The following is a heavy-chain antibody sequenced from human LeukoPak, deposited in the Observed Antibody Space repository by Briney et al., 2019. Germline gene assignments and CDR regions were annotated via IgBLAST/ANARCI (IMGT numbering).Heavy chain of an antibody. J-gene: IGHJ5*02. Sequence: SETLSLTCTVSGCSINSYYWSWIRQPPGKGLEWIGYAAYSGSTNYTPSLKSRVPLSLDTSKNQFSLKLSSVTAADTAVYYCARTVSGYYFNAWGPGTLVTVSS. V-gene: IGHV4-59*01. D-gene: IGHD5-12*01. CDR3: ARTVSGYYFNA. CDR2: AAYSGST. CDR1: GCSINSYY.